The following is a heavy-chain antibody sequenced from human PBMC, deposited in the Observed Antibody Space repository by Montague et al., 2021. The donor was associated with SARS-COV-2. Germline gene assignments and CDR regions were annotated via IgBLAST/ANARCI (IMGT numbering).Heavy chain of an antibody. D-gene: IGHD6-19*01. CDR2: IHCSGRT. CDR3: TRTTDDSALAATF. V-gene: IGHV4-39*01. J-gene: IGHJ4*02. Sequence: SETLSLTCSVSGDSISRSTNHWGWIRQPPGKGLEWIASIHCSGRTYHNPPLKSRVTMSVDTSKNQFSLKLSSVTAADTAVYYCTRTTDDSALAATFWGQGTLVTVSS. CDR1: GDSISRSTNH.